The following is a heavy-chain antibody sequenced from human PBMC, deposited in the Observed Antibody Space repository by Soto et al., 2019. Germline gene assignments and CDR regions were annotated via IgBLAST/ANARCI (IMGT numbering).Heavy chain of an antibody. J-gene: IGHJ4*02. D-gene: IGHD4-17*01. CDR1: CGSLSSGGYY. V-gene: IGHV4-31*03. Sequence: ASETLSLTCTVSCGSLSSGGYYWSWVRQHPGKGLEWIGYIYYSGRTYYNPSLKSRVTISVDTSKNQFSLKLSSATAADTAVYYCASTDYGGLDYWGQGTLVTVSS. CDR2: IYYSGRT. CDR3: ASTDYGGLDY.